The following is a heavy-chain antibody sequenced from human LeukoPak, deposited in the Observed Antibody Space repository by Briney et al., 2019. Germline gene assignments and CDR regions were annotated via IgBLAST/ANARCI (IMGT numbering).Heavy chain of an antibody. CDR1: GGSISSSSYY. CDR3: ARHSRHIVATGDY. CDR2: IYYGGST. D-gene: IGHD5-12*01. V-gene: IGHV4-39*01. J-gene: IGHJ4*02. Sequence: PSETLSLTCTVSGGSISSSSYYWGWIRQPPGKGLEWIGSIYYGGSTYYNPSLKSRVTISVDTSKNQFSLKLSSVTAADTAVYYCARHSRHIVATGDYWGQGTLVTVSS.